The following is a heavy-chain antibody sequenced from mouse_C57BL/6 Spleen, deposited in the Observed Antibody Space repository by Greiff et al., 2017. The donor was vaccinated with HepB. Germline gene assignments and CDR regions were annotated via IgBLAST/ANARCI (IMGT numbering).Heavy chain of an antibody. CDR3: ARIYYYGSSPWYFDV. D-gene: IGHD1-1*01. V-gene: IGHV1-82*01. J-gene: IGHJ1*03. Sequence: QVQLQQSGPELVKPGAPVKISCKASGYAFSSSWMNWVKQRPGKGLEWIGRIYPGDGDTNYNGKFKGKATLTADKSSSTAYMQLSSLTSEDSAVYFCARIYYYGSSPWYFDVWGTGTTVTVSS. CDR1: GYAFSSSW. CDR2: IYPGDGDT.